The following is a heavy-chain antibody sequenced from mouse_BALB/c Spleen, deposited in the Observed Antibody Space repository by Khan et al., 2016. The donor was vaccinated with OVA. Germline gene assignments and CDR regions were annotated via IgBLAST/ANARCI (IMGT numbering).Heavy chain of an antibody. Sequence: VQLKQSGPGLVKPSQSLSLTCTVTGYSITSGYAWNWIRQFPGNKLEWMGYISYSGGTSYNPSLKSRISITRETSKNQVFLQLNSVTNEDTATYYCARGNYYGYYFDYWGQGTTLTVSS. CDR2: ISYSGGT. V-gene: IGHV3-2*02. CDR1: GYSITSGYA. CDR3: ARGNYYGYYFDY. D-gene: IGHD1-1*01. J-gene: IGHJ2*01.